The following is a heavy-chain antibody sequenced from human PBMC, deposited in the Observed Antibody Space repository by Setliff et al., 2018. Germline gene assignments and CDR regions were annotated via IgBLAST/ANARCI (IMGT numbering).Heavy chain of an antibody. CDR1: GYTFTNYG. V-gene: IGHV1-18*01. CDR2: ISAYNGNT. CDR3: ARVYTLTIPPDY. J-gene: IGHJ4*02. D-gene: IGHD4-17*01. Sequence: ASVKVSCKASGYTFTNYGVNWVRQAPGQGLEWLGWISAYNGNTHYAQKLQGRVSMTTDTSTSTAYMELRSLRSDDTAVYYCARVYTLTIPPDYWGQGTLVTVSS.